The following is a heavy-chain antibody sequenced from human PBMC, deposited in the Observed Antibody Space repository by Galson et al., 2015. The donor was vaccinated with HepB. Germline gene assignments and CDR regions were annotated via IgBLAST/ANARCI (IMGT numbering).Heavy chain of an antibody. CDR3: TTDGDRYNTGYRGRDAFNI. D-gene: IGHD3-9*01. CDR2: IKTKTDGGTT. CDR1: GFTFTHAY. V-gene: IGHV3-15*01. Sequence: SLRLSCAASGFTFTHAYMTWVRQTPGKGLEWIGRIKTKTDGGTTAYAAVVKDRFTISRDDSRTTVFLQMNSLTTDDTAIYYCTTDGDRYNTGYRGRDAFNIWGQGTMVTVSS. J-gene: IGHJ3*02.